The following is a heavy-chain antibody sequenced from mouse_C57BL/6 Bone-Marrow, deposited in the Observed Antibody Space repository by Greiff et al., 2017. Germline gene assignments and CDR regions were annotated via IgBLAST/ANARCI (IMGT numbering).Heavy chain of an antibody. D-gene: IGHD2-2*01. CDR2: IDPSDSYT. CDR1: GYTFTSYW. CDR3: ARNLYYGYDGYFDV. Sequence: QVQLQQPGAELVMPGASVKLSCKASGYTFTSYWMHWVKQRPGQGLEWIGEIDPSDSYTNYNQKFKGKSTLTVDKSSRTAYMQLSSLTSEDSAVYYCARNLYYGYDGYFDVWGTGTTVTVSS. V-gene: IGHV1-69*01. J-gene: IGHJ1*03.